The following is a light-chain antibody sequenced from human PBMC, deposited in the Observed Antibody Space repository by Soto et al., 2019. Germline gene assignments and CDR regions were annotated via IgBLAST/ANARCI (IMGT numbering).Light chain of an antibody. CDR1: QSVSSSY. V-gene: IGKV3-11*01. CDR3: QQRSNWPSIT. CDR2: DAS. J-gene: IGKJ5*01. Sequence: EIVFTQSPGTLSLSPGERATLPCRASQSVSSSYLAWYQQKPGQAPRLLISDASNRATGIPVRFSGSGSGTDFTLTISSLEAEDSAVYYCQQRSNWPSITFGQGTRLEIK.